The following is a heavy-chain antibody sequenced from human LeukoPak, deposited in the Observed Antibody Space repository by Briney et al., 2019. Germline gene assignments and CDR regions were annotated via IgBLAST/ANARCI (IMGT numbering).Heavy chain of an antibody. CDR3: ARSRDDFWSGYYGMTS. V-gene: IGHV4-4*07. Sequence: SETLSLTCTVSGGSISSYYWSWIRQPAGKGLEWIGRIYTSGSTNYNPSLKSRVTMSVDTSKNQFSLKLSSVTAADTAVYYCARSRDDFWSGYYGMTSGAKGPRSPSP. CDR1: GGSISSYY. CDR2: IYTSGST. J-gene: IGHJ6*02. D-gene: IGHD3-3*01.